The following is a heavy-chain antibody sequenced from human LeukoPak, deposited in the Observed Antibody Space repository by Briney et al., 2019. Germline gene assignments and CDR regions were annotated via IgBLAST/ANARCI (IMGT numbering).Heavy chain of an antibody. Sequence: SETLSLTCTVSGASISSSSYYWGWIRQPPGKRLEWIGSIYYSGSTYDNPSLKSRVTTSVDTSKSQFSLKLNSVTAADTAVYYCARHEVVPTVYDAFDMWGQGTMVTVSS. D-gene: IGHD2-2*01. CDR1: GASISSSSYY. CDR2: IYYSGST. J-gene: IGHJ3*02. V-gene: IGHV4-39*01. CDR3: ARHEVVPTVYDAFDM.